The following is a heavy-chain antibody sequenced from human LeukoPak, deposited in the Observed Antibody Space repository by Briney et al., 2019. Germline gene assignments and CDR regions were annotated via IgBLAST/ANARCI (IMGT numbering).Heavy chain of an antibody. D-gene: IGHD6-13*01. CDR3: ARGPRYSFY. CDR1: GFTFSSYG. V-gene: IGHV3-21*04. CDR2: ISSSSSYI. J-gene: IGHJ4*02. Sequence: GGSLRLSCEASGFTFSSYGMHWVRQAPGKGLEWVSSISSSSSYIYYADSVKGRFTISRDQANNTLYLQMNTLRDEDTAVYYCARGPRYSFYWGQGTLVSVSS.